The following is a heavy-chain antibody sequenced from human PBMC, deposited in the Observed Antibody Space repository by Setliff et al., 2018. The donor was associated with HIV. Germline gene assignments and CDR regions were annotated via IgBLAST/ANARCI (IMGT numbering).Heavy chain of an antibody. CDR2: ISYSGGT. CDR1: GGSFSDYS. V-gene: IGHV4-34*01. D-gene: IGHD5-12*01. J-gene: IGHJ4*02. CDR3: AKSPGFSGYGGSG. Sequence: SETLSLTCAVYGGSFSDYSWSWIRQPPGKGLEWIGEISYSGGTNYNPSLKSRVTISIDTSKNQFSLRLTSVTAADTAVYYCAKSPGFSGYGGSGWGQGTLVTVSS.